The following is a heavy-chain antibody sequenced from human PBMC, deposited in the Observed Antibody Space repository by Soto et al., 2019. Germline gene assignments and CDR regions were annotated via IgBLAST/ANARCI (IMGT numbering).Heavy chain of an antibody. V-gene: IGHV4-59*08. D-gene: IGHD2-15*01. Sequence: PSETLSLTCTVSGGSISSYYWSWIRQPPGKGLEWIGYIYYSGSANYNPSLKSRVTISVDTSKNQFSLKLSSVTAADTAVYFCARPLYSDSGEYFSDAFHIWGKGHRSPSPQ. CDR3: ARPLYSDSGEYFSDAFHI. CDR1: GGSISSYY. J-gene: IGHJ3*02. CDR2: IYYSGSA.